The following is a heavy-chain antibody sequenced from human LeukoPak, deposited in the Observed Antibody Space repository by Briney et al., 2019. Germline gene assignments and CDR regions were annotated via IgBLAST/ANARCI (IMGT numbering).Heavy chain of an antibody. D-gene: IGHD1-1*01. CDR1: GYTFTTYY. V-gene: IGHV1-46*01. J-gene: IGHJ4*02. CDR2: INPSGGST. CDR3: ARKPIGSHFAS. Sequence: ASVKVSCKASGYTFTTYYMHWVRQAPGQGLEWMGLINPSGGSTTYAQKFQGRVTMTRDTSTSTVYMELNSLISEDPAVYYCARKPIGSHFASWGQGTRVTGSS.